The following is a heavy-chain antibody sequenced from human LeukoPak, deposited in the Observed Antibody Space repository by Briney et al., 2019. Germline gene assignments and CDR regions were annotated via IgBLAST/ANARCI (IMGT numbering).Heavy chain of an antibody. D-gene: IGHD6-6*01. CDR2: ISSSSSYM. Sequence: GGSLRLSYAASGFTFSTYSMNWVRQAPGKGLEWVSSISSSSSYMYYADSVRGRFTISRDNAKNSLYLQMNSLRAEDTALYYCARSWLAARDHAGYWGQGTLVTVSS. V-gene: IGHV3-21*01. CDR3: ARSWLAARDHAGY. CDR1: GFTFSTYS. J-gene: IGHJ4*02.